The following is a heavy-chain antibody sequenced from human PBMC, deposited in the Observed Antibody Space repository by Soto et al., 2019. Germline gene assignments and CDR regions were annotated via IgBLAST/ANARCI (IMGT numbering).Heavy chain of an antibody. J-gene: IGHJ4*02. Sequence: QVHLVQSGAEVKKPGASVKVSCKGSGYGFTTYGITWVRQAPGQGLEWMAWISAHNGNTNYAQKVQGRVTVTRDTSTSTAYMELRSRRYDDTAVYYCARGRDGDYWGQGALVTVSS. CDR3: ARGRDGDY. CDR1: GYGFTTYG. CDR2: ISAHNGNT. V-gene: IGHV1-18*01. D-gene: IGHD6-6*01.